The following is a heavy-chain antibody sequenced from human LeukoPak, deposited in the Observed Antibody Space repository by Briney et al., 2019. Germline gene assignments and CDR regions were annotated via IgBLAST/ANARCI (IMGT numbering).Heavy chain of an antibody. CDR2: ISYDGSNK. CDR1: GFTFSSYA. V-gene: IGHV3-30*04. J-gene: IGHJ5*02. Sequence: PGRSLRLSCAASGFTFSSYAMHWVRQAPGKGLGWVAVISYDGSNKYYADSVKGRFTISRDNSKNTLYLQMNSLRAEDTAVYYCARMTRSYYDFWSGYFWFDPWGQGTLVTVSS. CDR3: ARMTRSYYDFWSGYFWFDP. D-gene: IGHD3-3*01.